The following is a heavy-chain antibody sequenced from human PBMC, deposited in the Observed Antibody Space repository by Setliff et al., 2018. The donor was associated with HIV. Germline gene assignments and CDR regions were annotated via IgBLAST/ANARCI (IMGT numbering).Heavy chain of an antibody. CDR1: GYIFTNYY. V-gene: IGHV1-46*01. CDR2: INPGGGTT. D-gene: IGHD6-19*01. J-gene: IGHJ4*02. Sequence: ASVKVSCKASGYIFTNYYVHWVRQAPGQGLEWMGIINPGGGTTSYPRKFRDKVTLTRDTSTSTVYMELTFLTSEDTAVYYCARAPPYSTGWGLDYWGQGTLVTVSS. CDR3: ARAPPYSTGWGLDY.